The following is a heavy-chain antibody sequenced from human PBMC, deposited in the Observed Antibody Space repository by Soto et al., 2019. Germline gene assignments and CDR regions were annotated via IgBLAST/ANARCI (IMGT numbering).Heavy chain of an antibody. CDR1: GGSISSGDYY. V-gene: IGHV4-30-4*01. Sequence: PSETLSLTCTVSGGSISSGDYYWSWIRQPPGKGLEWIGYIYYSGSTYYNPSLKSRVTISVDTSKNQFSLKLSSVTAADTAVYYCARRPHYKASQLDLWGRGTLVTVSS. CDR2: IYYSGST. CDR3: ARRPHYKASQLDL. J-gene: IGHJ2*01. D-gene: IGHD1-1*01.